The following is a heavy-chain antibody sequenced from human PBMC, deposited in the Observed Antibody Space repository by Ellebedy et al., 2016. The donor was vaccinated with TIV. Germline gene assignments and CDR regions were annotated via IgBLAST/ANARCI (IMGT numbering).Heavy chain of an antibody. CDR2: ISSSGSRI. CDR1: GFTFSDYY. J-gene: IGHJ3*02. D-gene: IGHD3-3*01. CDR3: ARDHLDFALTTPPGYDSLDI. Sequence: PGGSLRLSCAASGFTFSDYYMSWIRQAPGKGLEWISYISSSGSRIYYVDSVKGRFTISRDNAKNSLYLQMNSLRVEDTAVYYCARDHLDFALTTPPGYDSLDIWGQGTMVTVS. V-gene: IGHV3-11*01.